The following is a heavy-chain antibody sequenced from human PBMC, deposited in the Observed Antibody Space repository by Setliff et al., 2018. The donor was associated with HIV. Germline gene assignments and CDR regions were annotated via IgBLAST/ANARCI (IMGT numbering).Heavy chain of an antibody. D-gene: IGHD3-10*01. CDR3: AKELEEGLWVGDHYFYYGMDV. J-gene: IGHJ6*02. Sequence: HPGGSLRLSCAASGFRFRSHGIHWVRQAPGKGLEWVAFLGYDGINKYYTDSVKGRSTVSRDNSRNILYLQMNSLRVEDTALYYCAKELEEGLWVGDHYFYYGMDVWGQGTMDTVSS. CDR1: GFRFRSHG. V-gene: IGHV3-30*02. CDR2: LGYDGINK.